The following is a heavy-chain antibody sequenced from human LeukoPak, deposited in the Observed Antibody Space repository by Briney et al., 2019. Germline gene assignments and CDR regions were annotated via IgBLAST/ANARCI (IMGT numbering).Heavy chain of an antibody. CDR3: ARQGIVATAFDY. V-gene: IGHV4-39*01. Sequence: SETLSLTCTVSGGSISSSSYYWGWIRQPPGKGLEWVGSIYYSGSTYYNPSLKSRVTISEATSKNQFSLKLSSVTAADTAVYYCARQGIVATAFDYWGQGTLVTVSS. D-gene: IGHD5-12*01. CDR1: GGSISSSSYY. CDR2: IYYSGST. J-gene: IGHJ4*02.